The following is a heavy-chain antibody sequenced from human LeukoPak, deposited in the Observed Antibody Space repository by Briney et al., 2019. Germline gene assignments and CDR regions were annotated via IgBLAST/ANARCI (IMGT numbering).Heavy chain of an antibody. J-gene: IGHJ3*02. CDR2: IYYRGTT. CDR3: AGSGQGEPAFDI. Sequence: SETLSLTCAVSGYSISSSNWWGWIRQPPGKGLEWIGYIYYRGTTYYNPSLKGRVTMSVDTSQNQFSLKLSSVTAVDTAVYYCAGSGQGEPAFDIWGLGAMVTVSS. CDR1: GYSISSSNW. V-gene: IGHV4-28*01. D-gene: IGHD1-26*01.